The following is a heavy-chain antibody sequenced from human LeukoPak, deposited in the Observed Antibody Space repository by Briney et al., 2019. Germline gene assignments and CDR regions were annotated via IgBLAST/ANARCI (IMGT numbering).Heavy chain of an antibody. J-gene: IGHJ4*02. CDR2: IGWDDDK. D-gene: IGHD3-22*01. Sequence: SGPTLVNPTQTLTLTCTFSGFSLSTSGMCVSWIRQPPGKALEWLARIGWDDDKYYSTSLKTRLTISKDTSKNQVVLTMTNMDPVDTATYYCARSATYYYDSSGQLNFDYWGQGTLVTVSS. V-gene: IGHV2-70*11. CDR1: GFSLSTSGMC. CDR3: ARSATYYYDSSGQLNFDY.